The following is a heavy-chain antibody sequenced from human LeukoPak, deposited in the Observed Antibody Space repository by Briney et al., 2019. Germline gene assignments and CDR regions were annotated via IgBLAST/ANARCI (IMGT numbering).Heavy chain of an antibody. CDR2: ITTSDGNT. Sequence: GGSLRLSCAASGSTFSSYTMSWVRQAPGKGLEGVSTITTSDGNTYYADSVKGRFTVSRDNSKNTLFLQMNSLRAEDTAVYYCAKDGGLWVSAHWGDSWGRGTLVTVSS. J-gene: IGHJ4*02. V-gene: IGHV3-23*01. CDR1: GSTFSSYT. D-gene: IGHD7-27*01. CDR3: AKDGGLWVSAHWGDS.